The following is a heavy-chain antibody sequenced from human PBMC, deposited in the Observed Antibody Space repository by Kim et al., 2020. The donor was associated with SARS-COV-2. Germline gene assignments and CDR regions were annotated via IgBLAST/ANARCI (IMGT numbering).Heavy chain of an antibody. D-gene: IGHD1-1*01. V-gene: IGHV4-39*01. Sequence: SETLSLPCTVSGGSISSSSYYWGWIRQPPGKGLEWIGSIYYSGSTYYNPSLKSRVTISVDTSKNQFSLKLSSVTAADTAVYYCARSGRRRWFDPWGQGTLVTVSS. CDR2: IYYSGST. CDR3: ARSGRRRWFDP. J-gene: IGHJ5*02. CDR1: GGSISSSSYY.